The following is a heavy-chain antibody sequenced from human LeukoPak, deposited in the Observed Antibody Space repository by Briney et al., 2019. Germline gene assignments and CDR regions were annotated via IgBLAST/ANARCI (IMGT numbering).Heavy chain of an antibody. V-gene: IGHV1-2*02. CDR3: ARSTVLYNWFDP. Sequence: ASVKVSCKASGYTFTGYYMHWVRQAPGQGLEWMGWINPNSGGTNYAQKFQGRVTITTDESTSTVYMELSSLRSEDTAVFYCARSTVLYNWFDPWGQGTLVTVSS. CDR2: INPNSGGT. CDR1: GYTFTGYY. D-gene: IGHD6-6*01. J-gene: IGHJ5*02.